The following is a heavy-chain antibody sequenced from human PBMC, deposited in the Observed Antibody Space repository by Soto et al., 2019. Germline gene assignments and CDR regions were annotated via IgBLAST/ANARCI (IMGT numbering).Heavy chain of an antibody. CDR3: ARVLEYCTNGVCPILLYYSYYGMDV. V-gene: IGHV3-30-3*01. CDR2: ISYDGSNK. CDR1: GFTVSSNY. D-gene: IGHD2-8*01. J-gene: IGHJ6*02. Sequence: HPGGSLRLSCAASGFTVSSNYMSWVRQAPGKGLEWVAVISYDGSNKYYADSVKGRFTISRDNSKNTLYLQMNSLRAEDTAVYYCARVLEYCTNGVCPILLYYSYYGMDVWGQGPTVTVSS.